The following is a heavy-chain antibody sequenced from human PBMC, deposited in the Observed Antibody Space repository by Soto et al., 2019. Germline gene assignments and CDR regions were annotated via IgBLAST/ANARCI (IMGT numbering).Heavy chain of an antibody. CDR1: GGSISSGGYS. V-gene: IGHV4-30-2*01. D-gene: IGHD3-10*01. Sequence: SETLSLTCAVSGGSISSGGYSWSWIRQPPGKGLEWIGYIYHSGSTYYNPSLKSRVTISVDTSKNQFSLKLSSVTAADTAVYYCARDYYGSGSPPLGYWGQGTLVTAPQ. CDR2: IYHSGST. CDR3: ARDYYGSGSPPLGY. J-gene: IGHJ4*02.